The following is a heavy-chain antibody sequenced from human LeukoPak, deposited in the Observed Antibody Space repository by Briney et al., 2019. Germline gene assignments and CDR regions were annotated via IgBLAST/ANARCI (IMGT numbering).Heavy chain of an antibody. CDR2: IWYGGSNK. V-gene: IGHV3-33*01. J-gene: IGHJ3*02. CDR3: ARDAYYYDSSGYYPPGAFDI. D-gene: IGHD3-22*01. Sequence: GGSLRLSCAASGFTFSSYGMHWVRQAPGKGLEWVAVIWYGGSNKYYADSVKGRFTISRDNSKNTLYLQMNSLRAEDTAVYYCARDAYYYDSSGYYPPGAFDIWGQGTMVTVSS. CDR1: GFTFSSYG.